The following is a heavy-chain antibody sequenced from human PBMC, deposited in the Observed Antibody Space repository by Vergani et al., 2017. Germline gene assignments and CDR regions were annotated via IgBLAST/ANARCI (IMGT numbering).Heavy chain of an antibody. CDR3: ARDLTYYYGSGSYWSAFDI. CDR2: IIPIFGTA. D-gene: IGHD3-10*01. V-gene: IGHV1-69*12. Sequence: QVQLVQSGAEVKKPGSSVKVSCKASGGTFSSYAISWVRQAPGQGLEWMGGIIPIFGTANYAQKFQGRVTITADESTSTAYMELSSLRSEDTAVYYCARDLTYYYGSGSYWSAFDIWGQGTMVTVSS. J-gene: IGHJ3*02. CDR1: GGTFSSYA.